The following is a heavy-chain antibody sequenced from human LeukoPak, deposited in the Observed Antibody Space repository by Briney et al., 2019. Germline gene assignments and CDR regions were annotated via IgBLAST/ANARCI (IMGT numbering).Heavy chain of an antibody. CDR2: INPNSGGT. D-gene: IGHD3-10*01. V-gene: IGHV1-2*02. J-gene: IGHJ3*02. CDR1: GYTFTGYY. CDR3: ARAQLLLWFGELLPSHAFDI. Sequence: ASVKVSCKASGYTFTGYYMHWVRQAPGQGLEWMGWINPNSGGTNYAQKFQGRVTMTRDTSISTAYMELSRLRSDDTAVYYCARAQLLLWFGELLPSHAFDIWGQGTMVTVSS.